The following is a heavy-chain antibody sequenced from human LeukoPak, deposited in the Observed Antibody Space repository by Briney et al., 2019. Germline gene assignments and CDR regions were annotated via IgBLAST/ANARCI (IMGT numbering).Heavy chain of an antibody. CDR2: IYTSGRS. Sequence: PGGSLRLSCAASGFNVSDDYMTWVRQAPGKGLEWVSVIYTSGRSDYVDPVKGRFNISRDNTKNTVYLQMNSLTVEDTAVYYCARDRVYGSGIRTWGQGTLVTVSS. D-gene: IGHD3-10*01. J-gene: IGHJ4*02. V-gene: IGHV3-66*01. CDR3: ARDRVYGSGIRT. CDR1: GFNVSDDY.